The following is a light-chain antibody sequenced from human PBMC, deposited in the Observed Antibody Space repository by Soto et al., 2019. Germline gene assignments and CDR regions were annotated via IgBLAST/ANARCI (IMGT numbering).Light chain of an antibody. CDR1: SSDVGAYNH. V-gene: IGLV2-14*03. CDR3: SSHTVRSTLL. Sequence: QSALTQPDSVSGSPGKSITISCTGTSSDVGAYNHVSWYQQHPGKSPKLVIYDVSIRPSGVSNRFSGSKSDNTASLTISGLQSEDEADYYCSSHTVRSTLLFGGGTKVTVL. J-gene: IGLJ2*01. CDR2: DVS.